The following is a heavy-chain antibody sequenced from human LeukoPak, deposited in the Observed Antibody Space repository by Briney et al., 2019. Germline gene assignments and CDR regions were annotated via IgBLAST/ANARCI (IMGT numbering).Heavy chain of an antibody. D-gene: IGHD2-21*01. J-gene: IGHJ6*03. Sequence: GGSLRLSCVASGFTFSAFWMSWVRQAPGKGLEWVANIKQDGSEKYYVDSVKGRFTISRDNAKNSVYLQMNSLRAEDTAVYYCAREGDGGYYYYYYMDVWGKGTTVTISS. CDR3: AREGDGGYYYYYYMDV. CDR2: IKQDGSEK. CDR1: GFTFSAFW. V-gene: IGHV3-7*01.